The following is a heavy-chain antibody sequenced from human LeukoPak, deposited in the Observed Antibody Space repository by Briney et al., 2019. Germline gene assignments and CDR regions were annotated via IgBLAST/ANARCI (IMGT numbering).Heavy chain of an antibody. J-gene: IGHJ4*02. V-gene: IGHV4-39*01. D-gene: IGHD2-21*01. CDR3: ARQDCSAACYHFDY. Sequence: SETLSLTCTVSGGSISTRNYYWGWIRQPPGKGLEWIVSIRYSGSTYYNPSLRSRVTISVDTTKNQLSLKLASVAAADTAVYYCARQDCSAACYHFDYWGQGTLVTVSS. CDR1: GGSISTRNYY. CDR2: IRYSGST.